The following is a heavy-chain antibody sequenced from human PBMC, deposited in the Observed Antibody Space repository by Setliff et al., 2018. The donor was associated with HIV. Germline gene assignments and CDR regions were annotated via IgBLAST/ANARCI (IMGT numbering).Heavy chain of an antibody. CDR1: GYAFIGYY. V-gene: IGHV1-2*02. Sequence: GASVKVSCKASGYAFIGYYIHWVRQAPGQGLEWMGWINPNSGGTNYAQKFQGRVTMTRDTSISTAYMELSRLRSDDTAVYYCARDYSGYDYAFDYWGQGTLVTVSS. D-gene: IGHD5-12*01. CDR2: INPNSGGT. CDR3: ARDYSGYDYAFDY. J-gene: IGHJ4*02.